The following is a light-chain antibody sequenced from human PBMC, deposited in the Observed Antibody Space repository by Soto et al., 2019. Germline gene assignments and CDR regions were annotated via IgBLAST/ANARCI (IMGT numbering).Light chain of an antibody. CDR2: GAS. Sequence: VRPPSPATMSVSLVSGVSIYRQNSQSVSNNYLAWYQQKPPQAPPLLLYGASTRATGIPPTFSGSGSGTAFTPTTSSLQSADFAVYYCQQHSNWPPITLGQGTQLEIK. V-gene: IGKV3-15*01. CDR3: QQHSNWPPIT. CDR1: QSVSNN. J-gene: IGKJ5*01.